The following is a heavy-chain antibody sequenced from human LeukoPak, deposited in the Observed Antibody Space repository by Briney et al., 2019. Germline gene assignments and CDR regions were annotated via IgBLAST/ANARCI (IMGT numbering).Heavy chain of an antibody. D-gene: IGHD2-2*01. V-gene: IGHV3-23*01. CDR3: AKGPAATEGWFDP. J-gene: IGHJ5*02. CDR1: GFTFSSSA. CDR2: LTGGSDNS. Sequence: GGSLRLSCAASGFTFSSSAMTWVRQAPGKGLEWVSSLTGGSDNSGHADSVKGRFSISRDNSKNTLYLQLNSLRVDDTAVYYCAKGPAATEGWFDPWGQGTLVTVSS.